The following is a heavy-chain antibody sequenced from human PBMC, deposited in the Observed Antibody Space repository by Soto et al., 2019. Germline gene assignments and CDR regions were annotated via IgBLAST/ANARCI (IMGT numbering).Heavy chain of an antibody. CDR2: IYYSGST. J-gene: IGHJ4*02. Sequence: PSETLTLTCTVSGGSVSSSSCYWGWIRQPPGKGLEWIGSIYYSGSTYYNPSLKSRVTISVDTSKNQFSLKLSSVTAADTAVYYCARHFSVDYFDYWGQGALVTVSS. CDR3: ARHFSVDYFDY. CDR1: GGSVSSSSCY. V-gene: IGHV4-39*01.